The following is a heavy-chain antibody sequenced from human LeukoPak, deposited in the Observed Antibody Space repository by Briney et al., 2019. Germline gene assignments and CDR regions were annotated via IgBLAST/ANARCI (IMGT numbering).Heavy chain of an antibody. CDR3: ARGTNYDFWSGYFGSVNYYYYMDV. CDR2: MNPNSGNT. J-gene: IGHJ6*03. D-gene: IGHD3-3*01. CDR1: GYTFTSYD. V-gene: IGHV1-8*01. Sequence: ASVKVSCKASGYTFTSYDINWVRQATGQGLEWMGWMNPNSGNTGYAQTFQCRFTITRNTSISTAYMELSSLRSEDTDVYYCARGTNYDFWSGYFGSVNYYYYMDVWGKGTTVTVSS.